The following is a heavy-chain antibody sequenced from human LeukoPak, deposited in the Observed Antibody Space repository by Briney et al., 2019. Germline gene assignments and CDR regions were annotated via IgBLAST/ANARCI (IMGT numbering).Heavy chain of an antibody. CDR3: ARDLWYSSSWYREYNWFDP. CDR2: IIPILGIA. D-gene: IGHD6-13*01. J-gene: IGHJ5*02. CDR1: GGTFSSYA. Sequence: ASVKVSCKASGGTFSSYAICWVRQAPGQGLEWMGRIIPILGIANYAQKFQGRVTITADKSTSTAYMELSSLRSEDTAVYYCARDLWYSSSWYREYNWFDPWGQGTLVTVSS. V-gene: IGHV1-69*04.